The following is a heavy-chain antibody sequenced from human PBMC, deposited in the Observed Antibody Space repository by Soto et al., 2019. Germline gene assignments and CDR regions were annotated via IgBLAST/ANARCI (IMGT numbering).Heavy chain of an antibody. CDR2: ISSSGSTI. D-gene: IGHD6-6*01. CDR3: ARDHASLSSPYYYGMDV. V-gene: IGHV3-11*01. J-gene: IGHJ6*02. CDR1: GFTFSDYY. Sequence: QVQLVESGGGLVKPGGSLRLSCAASGFTFSDYYMSWIRQAPGKGLEWVSYISSSGSTIYYADSVKGRFTISRDNAKNSLYLQMNSLIAEDTAVYYCARDHASLSSPYYYGMDVWGQGTTVTVSS.